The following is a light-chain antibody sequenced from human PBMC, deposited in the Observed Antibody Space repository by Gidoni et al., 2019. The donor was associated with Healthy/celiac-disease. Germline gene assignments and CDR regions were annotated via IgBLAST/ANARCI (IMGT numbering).Light chain of an antibody. Sequence: IPMTQSPSSLSASVGDRVTITCRASQSISSYLNWYQQKPGKAPKLLIYAASSLQSGVPSRCSGSGSGTDFTLTISSLQPEDFATYYCQQSYSTPRFGQGTKLEIK. CDR2: AAS. J-gene: IGKJ2*03. V-gene: IGKV1-39*01. CDR1: QSISSY. CDR3: QQSYSTPR.